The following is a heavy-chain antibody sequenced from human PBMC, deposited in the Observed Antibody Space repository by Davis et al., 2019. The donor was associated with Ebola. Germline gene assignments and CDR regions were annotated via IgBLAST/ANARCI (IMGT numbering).Heavy chain of an antibody. CDR3: ARGVAGRVRGVPWAMDV. Sequence: GESLKISCAASGFTFSSYAMSWVRQATGKGLEWVSAIGTAGDTYYPGSVKGRFTISRENAKKSLYLQMNSLGAGDTAVYYCARGVAGRVRGVPWAMDVWGQGTTVTVSS. CDR1: GFTFSSYA. J-gene: IGHJ6*02. D-gene: IGHD3-10*01. V-gene: IGHV3-13*01. CDR2: IGTAGDT.